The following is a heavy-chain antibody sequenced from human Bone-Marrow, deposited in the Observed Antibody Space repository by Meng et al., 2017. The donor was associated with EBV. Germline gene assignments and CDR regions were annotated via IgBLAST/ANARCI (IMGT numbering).Heavy chain of an antibody. CDR2: IYWDDDK. V-gene: IGHV2-5*02. CDR3: AHLIAARPFDY. J-gene: IGHJ4*02. D-gene: IGHD6-6*01. Sequence: QSLLMEPGPTLVKPPQTLTLTCTFSGFSLSTRGVGVGWIHQPPGKALEWLAVIYWDDDKRYSPSLKSRLTIAKDTSKNQVVLTMTNMEPVDAATYYCAHLIAARPFDYWGRGSLVTVSS. CDR1: GFSLSTRGVG.